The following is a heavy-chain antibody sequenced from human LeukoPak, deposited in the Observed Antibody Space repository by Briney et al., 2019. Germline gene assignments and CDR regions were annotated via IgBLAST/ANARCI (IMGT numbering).Heavy chain of an antibody. CDR3: ARVHSSGWAYNWFDP. J-gene: IGHJ5*02. V-gene: IGHV4-31*03. D-gene: IGHD6-19*01. CDR1: GGSISSGGYY. CDR2: IYYSGST. Sequence: SETLSLTCTVSGGSISSGGYYWSWIRQHPGKGLEWIGYIYYSGSTYYNPSLKSRVAISVDTSKNQFSLKLSSVTAADTAVYYCARVHSSGWAYNWFDPWGQGTLVTVSS.